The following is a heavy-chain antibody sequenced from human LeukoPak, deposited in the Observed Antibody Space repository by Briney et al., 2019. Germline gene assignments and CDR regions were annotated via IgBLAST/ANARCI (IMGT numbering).Heavy chain of an antibody. J-gene: IGHJ4*02. V-gene: IGHV3-48*01. D-gene: IGHD1-26*01. CDR2: ITRSSSAI. Sequence: GGSLRLSCAASEFTFRDYSMNGVPQAPGKGLKWVSYITRSSSAIYYEDCVKARSTISTANAKNSLNLQMNSLRAGDTAVYYCARVRGSYLFDYWGQGTLVTVSS. CDR3: ARVRGSYLFDY. CDR1: EFTFRDYS.